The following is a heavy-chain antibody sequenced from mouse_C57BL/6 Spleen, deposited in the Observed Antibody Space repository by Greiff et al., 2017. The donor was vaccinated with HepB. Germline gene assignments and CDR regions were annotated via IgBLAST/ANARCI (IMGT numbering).Heavy chain of an antibody. V-gene: IGHV5-4*01. J-gene: IGHJ2*01. Sequence: EVKLVESGGGLVKPGGSLKLSCAASGFTFSSYAMSWVRQTPEKRLEWVATISDGGSYTYYPDNVKGRFTISRDNAKNNLYLQMRHLKSEDTAMYYCARDYYGSSDYWGQGTTLTVSS. CDR2: ISDGGSYT. CDR3: ARDYYGSSDY. D-gene: IGHD1-1*01. CDR1: GFTFSSYA.